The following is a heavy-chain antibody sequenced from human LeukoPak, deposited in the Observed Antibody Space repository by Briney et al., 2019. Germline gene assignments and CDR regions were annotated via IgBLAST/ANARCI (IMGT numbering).Heavy chain of an antibody. J-gene: IGHJ4*02. CDR1: GYTFTSYF. V-gene: IGHV1-46*01. CDR3: ARGIGNGYRLFDY. CDR2: INPNGGST. D-gene: IGHD5-24*01. Sequence: GASVKVSCKASGYTFTSYFMHWVRQAPAQGLEWMGIINPNGGSTRYAQKFQGRVTMTRDTSTSTVFIEMSSLRSEDTAVYYCARGIGNGYRLFDYWGQGTLVTVSS.